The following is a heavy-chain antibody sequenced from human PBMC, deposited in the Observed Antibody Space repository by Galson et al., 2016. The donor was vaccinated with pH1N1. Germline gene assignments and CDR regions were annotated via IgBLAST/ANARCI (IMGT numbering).Heavy chain of an antibody. CDR3: ATAGPLVREILYYSCAMDV. Sequence: SVKVSCKASGGTFSNSAISWVRQAPGQGLEWMGGISPIFGSINYAQRFQGRVTVSADIVTNTAYMEVSRLRSEDTAIYYCATAGPLVREILYYSCAMDVWGQGTTVTVSS. J-gene: IGHJ6*02. V-gene: IGHV1-69*06. CDR2: ISPIFGSI. CDR1: GGTFSNSA. D-gene: IGHD3-10*01.